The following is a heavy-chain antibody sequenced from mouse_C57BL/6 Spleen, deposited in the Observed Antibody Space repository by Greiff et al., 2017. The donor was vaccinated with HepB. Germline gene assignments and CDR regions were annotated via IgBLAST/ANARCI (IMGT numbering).Heavy chain of an antibody. CDR3: ARYTGLGSIVDWYFDV. D-gene: IGHD2-5*01. CDR2: IDPETGGT. Sequence: VQLQQSGAELVRPGASVTLSCKASGYTFTDYEMHWVKQTPVHGLEWIGAIDPETGGTDYNQKFKGKAILTADKSSSTAYMELRSLTSEDSAVYYCARYTGLGSIVDWYFDVWGTGTTVTVSS. J-gene: IGHJ1*03. CDR1: GYTFTDYE. V-gene: IGHV1-15*01.